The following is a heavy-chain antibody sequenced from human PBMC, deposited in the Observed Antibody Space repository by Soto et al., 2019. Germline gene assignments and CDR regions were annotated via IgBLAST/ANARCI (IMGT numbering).Heavy chain of an antibody. V-gene: IGHV3-33*01. CDR2: IWYDVSNK. D-gene: IGHD4-17*01. Sequence: QVQLVESGGGVVQPGRSLRLSCAASGFTFSSYGMHWVRQAPGKGLEWVAVIWYDVSNKYYADSVKGRFTISRDNSKNTLYLQMNSLRAEDTAVYYCARDPQGDDYGDYVAYYGMDVWGQGTTVTVSS. CDR1: GFTFSSYG. CDR3: ARDPQGDDYGDYVAYYGMDV. J-gene: IGHJ6*02.